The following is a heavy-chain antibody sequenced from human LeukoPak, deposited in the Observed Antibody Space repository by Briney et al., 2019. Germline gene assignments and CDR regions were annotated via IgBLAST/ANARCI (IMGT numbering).Heavy chain of an antibody. Sequence: PGGSLRLSCAASGFTFSSYAMNWVRQAPGKGLEWVSTISGSGGSTYYADSVKGRFTVSRENSKNTLYLQMNSLRVDDTAVYYCAKDRDLAYYYDNSGHDYWGQGTLVTVSS. V-gene: IGHV3-23*01. CDR3: AKDRDLAYYYDNSGHDY. J-gene: IGHJ4*02. CDR1: GFTFSSYA. CDR2: ISGSGGST. D-gene: IGHD3-22*01.